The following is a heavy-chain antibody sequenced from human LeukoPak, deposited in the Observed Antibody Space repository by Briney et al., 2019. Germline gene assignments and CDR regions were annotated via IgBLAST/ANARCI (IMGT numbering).Heavy chain of an antibody. D-gene: IGHD6-19*01. CDR3: ARCPVAGAIIDP. CDR1: GYTFTIYD. J-gene: IGHJ5*02. Sequence: ASVTLFYNASGYTFTIYDINWARQATGQGLEVMGWMNPKRGNTGYAQKFQGSVTMTRNTSISTAYMDLISLKSEDASLYYCARCPVAGAIIDPWGQGTLVTVSS. V-gene: IGHV1-8*01. CDR2: MNPKRGNT.